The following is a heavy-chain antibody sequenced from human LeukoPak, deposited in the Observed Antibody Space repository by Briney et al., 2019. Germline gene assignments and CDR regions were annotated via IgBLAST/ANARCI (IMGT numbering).Heavy chain of an antibody. CDR2: ISVYNGNT. V-gene: IGHV1-18*01. CDR1: GGTFSSYG. D-gene: IGHD1-1*01. CDR3: ARDQLSRGVWFDP. J-gene: IGHJ5*02. Sequence: ASVKVSCKASGGTFSSYGISWVRQAPGQGLEWMGWISVYNGNTNYAQKLQGRVTMTTDTSTSTAYMELRSLRSDDTAVYYCARDQLSRGVWFDPWGQGTLVTVSS.